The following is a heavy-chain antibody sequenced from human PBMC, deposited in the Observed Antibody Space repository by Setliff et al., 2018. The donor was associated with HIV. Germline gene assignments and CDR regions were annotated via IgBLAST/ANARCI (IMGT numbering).Heavy chain of an antibody. CDR1: GPSINIHY. CDR2: IYSTGST. D-gene: IGHD4-17*01. Sequence: SETLSLTCTVSGPSINIHYWSWIRQSPGKGFEWIGYIYSTGSTNYNPSPQSRVTISMVASRNQFSLKVTSVTAADTAVYYCAKGASFYGDYTFDHWGQGRQVTVSS. CDR3: AKGASFYGDYTFDH. J-gene: IGHJ4*02. V-gene: IGHV4-59*11.